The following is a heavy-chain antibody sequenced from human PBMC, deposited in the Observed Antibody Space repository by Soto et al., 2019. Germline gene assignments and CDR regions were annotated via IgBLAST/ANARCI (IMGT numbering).Heavy chain of an antibody. D-gene: IGHD3-22*01. J-gene: IGHJ6*02. CDR2: IYPADSDT. V-gene: IGHV5-51*01. CDR3: ARQAYNLDSGGHLSHSSMDV. CDR1: GYRVTSYW. Sequence: PGESLKIPCNGAGYRVTSYWIAWVRQMPGKGLEWTGIIYPADSDTKYSPSFQGQVTMSADRSISTAYLQWSSLKSSDTAMYYCARQAYNLDSGGHLSHSSMDVWGQGTTVTVSS.